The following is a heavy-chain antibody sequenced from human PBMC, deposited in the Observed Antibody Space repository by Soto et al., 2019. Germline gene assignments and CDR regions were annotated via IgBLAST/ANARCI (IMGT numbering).Heavy chain of an antibody. CDR2: IDGDVSTDGPTI. CDR3: VRDSHGDY. Sequence: EVQLVESGGGLVQPGGSLRISCAASGFIINRYWMHWVRQAPGKGLVWVSRIDGDVSTDGPTINYADSVRGRFTSSRDNAKSRLYVQMNSLRAEETGIYYCVRDSHGDYWGRGTLVTVSS. J-gene: IGHJ4*02. CDR1: GFIINRYW. V-gene: IGHV3-74*01.